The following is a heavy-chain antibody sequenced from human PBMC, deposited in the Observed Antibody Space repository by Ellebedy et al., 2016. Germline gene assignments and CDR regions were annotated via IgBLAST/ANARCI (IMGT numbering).Heavy chain of an antibody. CDR2: IYYSGST. CDR3: ARGKGYSSHFDY. Sequence: SETLSLTCTVSGGSISSYYWSWIRQPPGKGLEWIGYIYYSGSTNYNPSLKSRVTISVDTSKNQFSLKLSSVTAADTAVYYCARGKGYSSHFDYWGQGTLVTVSS. CDR1: GGSISSYY. D-gene: IGHD6-19*01. J-gene: IGHJ4*02. V-gene: IGHV4-59*01.